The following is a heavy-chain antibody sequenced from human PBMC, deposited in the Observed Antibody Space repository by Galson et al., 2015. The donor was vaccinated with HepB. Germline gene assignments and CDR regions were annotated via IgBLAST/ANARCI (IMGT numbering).Heavy chain of an antibody. J-gene: IGHJ4*02. CDR3: ARHEDCSSTSCYTGFDY. D-gene: IGHD2-2*02. Sequence: LSLTCTVSGGSISSSSYYWGWIRQPPGKGLEWIGSIYYSGSTYYNPSLKSRVTISVDTSKNQFSLKLSSVTAADTAVYYCARHEDCSSTSCYTGFDYWGQGTLVTVSS. CDR1: GGSISSSSYY. CDR2: IYYSGST. V-gene: IGHV4-39*01.